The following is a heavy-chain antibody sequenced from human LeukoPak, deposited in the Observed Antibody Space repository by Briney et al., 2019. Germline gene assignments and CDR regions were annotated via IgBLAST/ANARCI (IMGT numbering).Heavy chain of an antibody. CDR1: GFTFSSYG. D-gene: IGHD1-26*01. CDR2: IRYDGSNK. V-gene: IGHV3-30*02. CDR3: AKFVGRAPYSPFDY. Sequence: GGSLRLSCAASGFTFSSYGMHWVRQAPGKGLEWVAFIRYDGSNKYYADSVKGRFTISRDNSKNTLYLQMNSLRAEDTAVYYCAKFVGRAPYSPFDYWGQGTLVTVSS. J-gene: IGHJ4*02.